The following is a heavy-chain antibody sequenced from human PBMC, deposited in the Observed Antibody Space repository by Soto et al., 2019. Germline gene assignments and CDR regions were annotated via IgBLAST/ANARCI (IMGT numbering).Heavy chain of an antibody. D-gene: IGHD3-16*01. Sequence: PXETRSLACAVAGGSISSGGSSWSWIRQPPGRGLEWIGYIYHSGSTYYNPSLKSRVTISVDRSKNQFSLKLSSVTAADTAVYYCARAVMITFGGVTKVWFDHWGQGSLVTVSS. CDR1: GGSISSGGSS. J-gene: IGHJ5*02. V-gene: IGHV4-30-2*01. CDR2: IYHSGST. CDR3: ARAVMITFGGVTKVWFDH.